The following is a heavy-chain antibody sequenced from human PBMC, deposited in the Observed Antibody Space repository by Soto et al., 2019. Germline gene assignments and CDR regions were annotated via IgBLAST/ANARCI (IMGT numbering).Heavy chain of an antibody. J-gene: IGHJ4*02. CDR2: ISGSGGNT. CDR3: AMGRYSRSWYTY. V-gene: IGHV3-23*01. D-gene: IGHD6-13*01. CDR1: GFTFSIYA. Sequence: EVQVLESGGGLVQPGGSLRLSCAASGFTFSIYAMSWVRQAPGKGLEWVSTISGSGGNTYYADSVKGRFTISRDSSKIKLYLRMKSLRAEDTAVYYCAMGRYSRSWYTYWGQGTLVTVSS.